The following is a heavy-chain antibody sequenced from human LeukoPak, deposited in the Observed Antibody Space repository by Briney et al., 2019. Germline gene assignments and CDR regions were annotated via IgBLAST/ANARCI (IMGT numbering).Heavy chain of an antibody. CDR2: ISGSGSST. J-gene: IGHJ3*02. CDR3: ARSGTFDI. V-gene: IGHV3-23*01. CDR1: GFTFKSYG. Sequence: GGSLRLSCAASGFTFKSYGMTWVRQAPGKGLEWVSGISGSGSSTNYADSVKGRFTISRDNAKNSLCLQMNSLRAEDTAVYYCARSGTFDIWGQGTMVTVSS.